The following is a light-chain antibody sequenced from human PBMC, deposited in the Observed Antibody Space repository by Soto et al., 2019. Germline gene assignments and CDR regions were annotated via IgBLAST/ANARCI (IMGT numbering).Light chain of an antibody. CDR1: QSISSW. V-gene: IGKV1-5*01. J-gene: IGKJ5*01. Sequence: DIQMTQAPSTLSASVGDRVTLKCRASQSISSWLAWYQQKPGKAPKLLIYEASSLESGVPSRFSGGGAGTEFTLTISSLQPEDFATYYCLQDYNYPFTFGQGTRLEIK. CDR2: EAS. CDR3: LQDYNYPFT.